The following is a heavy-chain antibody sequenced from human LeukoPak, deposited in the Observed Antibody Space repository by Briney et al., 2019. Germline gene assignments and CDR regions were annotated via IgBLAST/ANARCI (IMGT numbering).Heavy chain of an antibody. CDR3: ARDQGFSYYFYYMDV. Sequence: GGSLRLSCAASGFTFSSYEMNWVRQAPGKGLEWVSYISSSGSTIYYADSVKGRFTISRDNAKSSLYLQMNSLRAEDTAVYYCARDQGFSYYFYYMDVWGKGTTVTVSS. CDR1: GFTFSSYE. J-gene: IGHJ6*03. V-gene: IGHV3-48*03. D-gene: IGHD3-3*01. CDR2: ISSSGSTI.